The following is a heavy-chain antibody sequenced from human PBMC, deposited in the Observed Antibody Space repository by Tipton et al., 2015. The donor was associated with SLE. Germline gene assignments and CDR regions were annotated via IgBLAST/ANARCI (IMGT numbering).Heavy chain of an antibody. CDR3: ARRDDY. J-gene: IGHJ4*02. CDR1: GGSISSSSSYY. V-gene: IGHV4-34*01. Sequence: TLSLTCAVYGGSISSSSSYYWAWIRQPPGKGVEWIGEINHRGSTNYNPSLKSRVTISVDTSKNQFSLKLRSVTAADTAVYYCARRDDYWGQGTLVTVSS. CDR2: INHRGST.